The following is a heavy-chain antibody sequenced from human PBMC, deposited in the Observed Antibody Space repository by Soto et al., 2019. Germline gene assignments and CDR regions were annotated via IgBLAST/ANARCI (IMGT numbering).Heavy chain of an antibody. J-gene: IGHJ3*01. CDR3: ARDTYTRDGYINYAFDL. D-gene: IGHD5-12*01. Sequence: QVQLVESGGGVVQPGRSLTLSCAPSGFTFSGYALHWVRQAPGKGLEWVAVISHDGNSKFYADSVKGRFTISRDNSKNNLYLQMSSLRPDDTAVYYCARDTYTRDGYINYAFDLWGQGTMVTVSS. V-gene: IGHV3-30-3*01. CDR1: GFTFSGYA. CDR2: ISHDGNSK.